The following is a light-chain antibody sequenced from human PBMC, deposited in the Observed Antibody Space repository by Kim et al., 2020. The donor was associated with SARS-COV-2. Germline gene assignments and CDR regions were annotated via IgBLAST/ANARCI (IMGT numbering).Light chain of an antibody. CDR2: GAS. J-gene: IGKJ5*01. CDR1: QDIRND. Sequence: VSVGDRVTITCRASQDIRNDLGWYQQSPGRAPKRLIYGASSLQSGVPSRFSGSGSGTEFTLTISSLQPEDFATYFCLQHHTYPITFGQGTLLEIK. V-gene: IGKV1-17*01. CDR3: LQHHTYPIT.